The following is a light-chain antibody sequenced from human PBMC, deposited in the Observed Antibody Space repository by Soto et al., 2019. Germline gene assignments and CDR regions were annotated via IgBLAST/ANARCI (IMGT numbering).Light chain of an antibody. CDR2: GTS. Sequence: IVLTQSPGPLSLSPGERATLSCRASQSVTTQLAWYQQKPGQAPRLIIHGTSSRATGVPDRITGSGSGTDFTLSISRLEPEDVAVYYCQQYGGSTRTFGQGTKVDIK. CDR1: QSVTTQ. J-gene: IGKJ1*01. CDR3: QQYGGSTRT. V-gene: IGKV3-20*01.